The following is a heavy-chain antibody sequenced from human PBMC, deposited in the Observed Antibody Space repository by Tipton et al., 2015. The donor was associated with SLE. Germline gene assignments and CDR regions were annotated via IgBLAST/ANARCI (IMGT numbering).Heavy chain of an antibody. CDR3: ARGLRGNMGYYFDY. CDR2: IGGSGAAT. J-gene: IGHJ4*02. CDR1: GFTFSNYG. V-gene: IGHV3-23*01. Sequence: SLRLSCAASGFTFSNYGMSWVRQAPGKGLEWVSGIGGSGAATYYADSVKGRFTISRDNSKNTLYLQMNSLRAEDTAVYYCARGLRGNMGYYFDYGGRGTLVTVSS. D-gene: IGHD5-12*01.